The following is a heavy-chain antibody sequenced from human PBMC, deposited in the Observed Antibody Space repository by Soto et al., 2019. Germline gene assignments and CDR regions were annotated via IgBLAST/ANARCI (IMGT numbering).Heavy chain of an antibody. Sequence: EVQLVQSGAEVKKPGASLRISCQGSGYNFATYWIGWVRQMPGKGLEWMGIIHPGDSDTRYSPSFQGQVTMSADKSLNTAYLQRNNLKTSDTATYYCARRAATFNWFDPWGQGTLVTVSS. CDR1: GYNFATYW. CDR2: IHPGDSDT. V-gene: IGHV5-51*01. J-gene: IGHJ5*02. CDR3: ARRAATFNWFDP. D-gene: IGHD6-13*01.